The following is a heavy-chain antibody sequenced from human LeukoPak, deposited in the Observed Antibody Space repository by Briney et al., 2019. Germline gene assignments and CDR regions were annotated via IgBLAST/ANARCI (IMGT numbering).Heavy chain of an antibody. CDR2: IYSGGST. J-gene: IGHJ4*02. V-gene: IGHV3-53*01. Sequence: SGGSLRLSCAASGFTVSSNHMSWVRQAPGKGLEWVSAIYSGGSTDYADSVKGRFTISRDNLKNTLYLQMNSLRAEDTAVYYCARGPAGYNWGQGTLVTFSS. D-gene: IGHD1-1*01. CDR3: ARGPAGYN. CDR1: GFTVSSNH.